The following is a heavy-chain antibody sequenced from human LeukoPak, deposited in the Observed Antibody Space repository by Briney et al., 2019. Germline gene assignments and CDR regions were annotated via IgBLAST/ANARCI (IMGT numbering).Heavy chain of an antibody. CDR2: INPSGGST. J-gene: IGHJ4*02. D-gene: IGHD2-15*01. Sequence: ASVKVSCKASGYTFTSYYMHWVRQAPGQGLEWMGIINPSGGSTSYAQKFQGRVTMTRDTSTSTVYMELSSLRSEDTAVYYCARDLSYCSGGSCHPLGYWGQGTLVTVSS. CDR1: GYTFTSYY. V-gene: IGHV1-46*01. CDR3: ARDLSYCSGGSCHPLGY.